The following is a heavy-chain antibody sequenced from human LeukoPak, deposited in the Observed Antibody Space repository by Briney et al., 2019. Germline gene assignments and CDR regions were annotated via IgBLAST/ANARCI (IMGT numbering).Heavy chain of an antibody. J-gene: IGHJ4*02. D-gene: IGHD3-16*01. CDR1: GGSFSGYY. Sequence: SETLSLTCAVYGGSFSGYYWSWIRQPPGKGLEWIGEINHSGSTNYNPSLKSRVTISVDTSKNQFSLKLSSVTAADTAVYYCARDNADTIDYWGQGTLVTVSS. V-gene: IGHV4-34*01. CDR3: ARDNADTIDY. CDR2: INHSGST.